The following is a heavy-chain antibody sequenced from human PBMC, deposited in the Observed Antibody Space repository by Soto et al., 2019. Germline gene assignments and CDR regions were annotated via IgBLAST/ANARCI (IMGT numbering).Heavy chain of an antibody. CDR3: ARSIRGPRRFNGMDV. CDR1: GFSLTIAGMC. D-gene: IGHD1-20*01. Sequence: GSGPTLVNPTETLTLTCTFSGFSLTIAGMCVSWIRQPPGKALEWLALIERDDDDKYYSTSLKTRLTISKDTRKNQVVLTMANMDPADTGTYYCARSIRGPRRFNGMDVWGQGTTVT. J-gene: IGHJ6*02. V-gene: IGHV2-70*13. CDR2: IERDDDDK.